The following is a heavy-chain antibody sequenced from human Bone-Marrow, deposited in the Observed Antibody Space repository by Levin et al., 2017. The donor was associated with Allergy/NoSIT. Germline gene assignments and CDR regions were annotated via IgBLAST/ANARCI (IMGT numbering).Heavy chain of an antibody. Sequence: GGSLRLSCAASGFTFSSYGMHWVRQAPGKGLEWVAVISYDGSNKYYADSVKGRFTISRDNSKNTLNLQMNSLRAEDTAVYYCAKDVRLVDHYYYGMDVWGQGTTVTVSS. D-gene: IGHD3-10*02. CDR1: GFTFSSYG. CDR2: ISYDGSNK. CDR3: AKDVRLVDHYYYGMDV. V-gene: IGHV3-30*18. J-gene: IGHJ6*02.